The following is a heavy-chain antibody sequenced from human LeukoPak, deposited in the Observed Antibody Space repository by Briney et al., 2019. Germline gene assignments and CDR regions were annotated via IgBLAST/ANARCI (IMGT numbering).Heavy chain of an antibody. D-gene: IGHD3-10*01. CDR2: MNPNTGKA. CDR3: ARAPSGVLPYYFDY. J-gene: IGHJ4*02. V-gene: IGHV1-8*03. CDR1: GGTFTRFD. Sequence: ASVKVSCKASGGTFTRFDINWVRQAAGQGLEWMGWMNPNTGKAGYAQKFQGRVNITRNTSISTAYMELSSLTSEDTAVYYCARAPSGVLPYYFDYWGPGTLVAVSS.